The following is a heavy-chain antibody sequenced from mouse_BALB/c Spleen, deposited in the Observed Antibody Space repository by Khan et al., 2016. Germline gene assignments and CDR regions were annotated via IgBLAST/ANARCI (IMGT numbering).Heavy chain of an antibody. CDR3: ASYYGSSYDYFDY. Sequence: QVQLKESGAELARPGASVKLSCKASGYTFTSYWMQWVKQRPGQGLEWIGAIYPGDGDTMYTQKFTGNATLTADKSSSTAYMQRSMLSSEDAAVYYCASYYGSSYDYFDYWGQGTTLTGSS. D-gene: IGHD1-1*01. J-gene: IGHJ2*01. CDR1: GYTFTSYW. V-gene: IGHV1-87*01. CDR2: IYPGDGDT.